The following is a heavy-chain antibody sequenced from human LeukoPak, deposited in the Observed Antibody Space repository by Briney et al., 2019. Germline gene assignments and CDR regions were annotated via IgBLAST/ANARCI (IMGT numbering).Heavy chain of an antibody. CDR2: INSDGSST. D-gene: IGHD1-1*01. CDR3: ASFKLEPVYAFDI. Sequence: GGSLRLSCVASGLVFRNHWMSWVRQAPGKGLVWVPRINSDGSSTSYADSVKGRFTISRDNAKNTLYLQMNSLRAEDTAVYYCASFKLEPVYAFDIWGQGTMVTVSS. V-gene: IGHV3-74*01. J-gene: IGHJ3*02. CDR1: GLVFRNHW.